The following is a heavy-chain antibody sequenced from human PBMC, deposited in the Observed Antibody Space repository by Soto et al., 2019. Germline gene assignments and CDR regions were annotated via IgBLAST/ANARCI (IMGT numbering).Heavy chain of an antibody. V-gene: IGHV1-18*01. CDR3: VKDRDSNSWPSRDV. J-gene: IGHJ6*02. CDR1: GYTFTRNG. D-gene: IGHD3-22*01. Sequence: GASVQVSCKTSGYTFTRNGISWVRQAPGQGLEWMGWISPKSGSIKYAQKFQGRVIMTTDTSTSTAYMELRSLRSDDTAVYYCVKDRDSNSWPSRDVWGPGTTVTVSS. CDR2: ISPKSGSI.